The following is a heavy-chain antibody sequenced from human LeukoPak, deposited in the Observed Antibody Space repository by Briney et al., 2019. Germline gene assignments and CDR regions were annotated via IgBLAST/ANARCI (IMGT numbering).Heavy chain of an antibody. J-gene: IGHJ4*02. CDR2: ISYSGTT. CDR1: GGSISSYF. D-gene: IGHD1-26*01. Sequence: PSETLSLTCCVPGGSISSYFWSWIRQPPGKRLEWIGLISYSGTTIYNPSLKSRVTISADTSKNQFSLKVSSVTAADTAVYFCARDPLPQTYYEAFWGQGILVTVSS. CDR3: ARDPLPQTYYEAF. V-gene: IGHV4-59*01.